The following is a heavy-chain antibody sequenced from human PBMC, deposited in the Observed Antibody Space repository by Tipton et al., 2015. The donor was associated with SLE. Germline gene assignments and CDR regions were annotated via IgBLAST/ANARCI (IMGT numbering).Heavy chain of an antibody. CDR1: GFTFSSYA. CDR2: ISYDGSNK. J-gene: IGHJ4*02. CDR3: ARELGDY. D-gene: IGHD3-3*01. Sequence: SLRLSCAASGFTFSSYAMHWVRQAPGKGLEWVAVISYDGSNKYYADFVKGRFTISRDNSKNTLYLQMNSLRAEDTAVYYCARELGDYWGQGTLVTVSS. V-gene: IGHV3-30*04.